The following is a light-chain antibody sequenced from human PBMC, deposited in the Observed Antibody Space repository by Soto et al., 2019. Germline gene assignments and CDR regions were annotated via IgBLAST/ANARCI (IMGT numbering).Light chain of an antibody. Sequence: EIVMTQSPATLYVSPGERATLSCRASQSISSNLAWFQQKPGQAPRLLIYHASTRATAVPARFTASGSGTEFTLTISSLQSEDFAVYYCQQYNNWPRTFGQGTKVDIK. CDR3: QQYNNWPRT. V-gene: IGKV3-15*01. CDR2: HAS. J-gene: IGKJ1*01. CDR1: QSISSN.